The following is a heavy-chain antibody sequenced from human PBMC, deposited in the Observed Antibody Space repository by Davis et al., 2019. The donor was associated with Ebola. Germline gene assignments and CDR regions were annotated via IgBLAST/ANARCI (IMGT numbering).Heavy chain of an antibody. D-gene: IGHD2-15*01. CDR3: AREAVTCSGGSCYLGGTLRSPNWFDP. V-gene: IGHV1-18*01. CDR2: ISAYNGNT. CDR1: GYTFTSYG. Sequence: ASVKVSCKASGYTFTSYGISWVRQAPGQGLEWMGWISAYNGNTNYAQKLQGRVTMTTDTSTSTAYMELRSLRSDDTAVYYCAREAVTCSGGSCYLGGTLRSPNWFDPWGQGTLVTVSS. J-gene: IGHJ5*02.